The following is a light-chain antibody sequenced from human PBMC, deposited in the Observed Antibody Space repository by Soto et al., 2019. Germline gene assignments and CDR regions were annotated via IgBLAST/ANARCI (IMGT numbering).Light chain of an antibody. CDR2: AAS. Sequence: DIQMTQSPSSLSASVADRVTITCRASQGIRHDLGWYQQKPGKAPKRLIYAASSLQSGVPSRFSGGGAGTEFPLTNSGLQPEDFATYCCLQHNSYPLLTFGGGTKVEIK. CDR3: LQHNSYPLLT. V-gene: IGKV1-17*01. J-gene: IGKJ4*01. CDR1: QGIRHD.